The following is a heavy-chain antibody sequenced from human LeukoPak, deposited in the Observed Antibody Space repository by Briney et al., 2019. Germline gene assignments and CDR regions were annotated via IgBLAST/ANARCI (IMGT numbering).Heavy chain of an antibody. J-gene: IGHJ5*02. CDR3: ARDLLPLFGAYFDP. Sequence: GASVKASCKASGYTFTGYYMHWVRQAPGQGLEWMGWINPNSGGTNYAQKFQGRVTMTRDTSISTAYMELSRLRSDDTAVYYCARDLLPLFGAYFDPWGQGTLVTVSS. CDR2: INPNSGGT. D-gene: IGHD1-26*01. CDR1: GYTFTGYY. V-gene: IGHV1-2*02.